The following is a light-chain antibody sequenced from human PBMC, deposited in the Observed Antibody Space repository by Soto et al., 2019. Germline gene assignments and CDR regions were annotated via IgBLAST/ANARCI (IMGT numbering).Light chain of an antibody. CDR1: SSDVGRYNY. J-gene: IGLJ2*01. V-gene: IGLV2-8*01. CDR2: EVY. CDR3: SAYAGSSTWV. Sequence: QSAPTQPPSASGSPGQSVTFSCTGTSSDVGRYNYVSWYQHYPVKAPKLMIYEVYKRPSGVPEPFSGSKPGNTASLTVSGLQPYDEADYYCSAYAGSSTWVFGGGTKLTVL.